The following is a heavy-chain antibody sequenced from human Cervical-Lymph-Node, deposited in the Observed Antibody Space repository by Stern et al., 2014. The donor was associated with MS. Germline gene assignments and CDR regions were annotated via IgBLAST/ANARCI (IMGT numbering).Heavy chain of an antibody. Sequence: VQLVESGGGVVQPGRSLRLSCAASGFTFSSYGMHWVRQAPGKGLGWVAVIWYDGSNKYYADTVKGRFTISRDNSKNTLYLQMNSLRAEDTAVYYCARDRGWERDAFDIWGQGTMVTVSS. D-gene: IGHD1-26*01. J-gene: IGHJ3*02. CDR3: ARDRGWERDAFDI. CDR2: IWYDGSNK. CDR1: GFTFSSYG. V-gene: IGHV3-33*01.